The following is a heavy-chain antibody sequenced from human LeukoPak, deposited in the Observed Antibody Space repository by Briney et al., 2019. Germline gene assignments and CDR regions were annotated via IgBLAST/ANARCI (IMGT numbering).Heavy chain of an antibody. CDR1: GGSFSGYY. CDR3: ATSPRTMVRGVIRH. J-gene: IGHJ4*02. Sequence: SETLSLTCAVYGGSFSGYYWSWIRQPPGKGLEWIGEINHSGSTNYNPSLKSRVTISVDTSKNQFSLKLSSVTAADTAVYYCATSPRTMVRGVIRHWGQGTLVTVSS. CDR2: INHSGST. V-gene: IGHV4-34*01. D-gene: IGHD3-10*01.